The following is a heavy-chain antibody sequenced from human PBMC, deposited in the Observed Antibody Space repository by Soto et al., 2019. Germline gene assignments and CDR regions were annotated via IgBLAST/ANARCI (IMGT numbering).Heavy chain of an antibody. CDR1: GGSISSSNW. V-gene: IGHV4-4*02. J-gene: IGHJ4*02. Sequence: LSLTCAVSGGSISSSNWWSWVRQPPGKGLEWIGEIYHSGSTNYNPSLKSRVTISVDKSKNQFSLKLSSVTAADTAVYYCATTVGDYYDSSGYYYFDYWGQGTLVTVSS. CDR3: ATTVGDYYDSSGYYYFDY. D-gene: IGHD3-22*01. CDR2: IYHSGST.